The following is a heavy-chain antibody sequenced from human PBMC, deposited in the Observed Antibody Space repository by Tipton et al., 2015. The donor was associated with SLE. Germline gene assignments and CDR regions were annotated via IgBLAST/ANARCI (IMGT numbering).Heavy chain of an antibody. V-gene: IGHV3-48*01. CDR1: GFTFSSYS. CDR2: ISSSSSTI. Sequence: SLRLSCAASGFTFSSYSMNWVRQAPGKGLEWVSYISSSSSTIYYADSVKGRFTISRDNSKNTLYLQMNSLRAEDTAVYYCAKDKRMGYYYDSSGYYEVAYWGQGTLVTVSS. D-gene: IGHD3-22*01. CDR3: AKDKRMGYYYDSSGYYEVAY. J-gene: IGHJ4*02.